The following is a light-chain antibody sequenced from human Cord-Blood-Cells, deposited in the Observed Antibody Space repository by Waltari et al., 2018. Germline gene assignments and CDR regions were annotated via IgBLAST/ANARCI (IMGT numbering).Light chain of an antibody. J-gene: IGKJ4*01. V-gene: IGKV3-11*01. CDR2: DAS. CDR3: QQRSNWPLT. CDR1: QSVSSY. Sequence: EIVLTQSPATLSLSPGERATLSCRASQSVSSYLACDQEKPGQAHRLLIYDASNRATGIPARFSGSGSGTDFTLTTSSLEPEDFAVYYCQQRSNWPLTFGGGTKVEIK.